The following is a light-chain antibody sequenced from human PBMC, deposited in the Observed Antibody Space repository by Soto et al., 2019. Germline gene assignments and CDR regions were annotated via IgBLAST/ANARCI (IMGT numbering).Light chain of an antibody. J-gene: IGKJ4*01. CDR1: QSVSSY. V-gene: IGKV3-20*01. CDR2: DAS. Sequence: EIVLTQSPATLSLSPGERATLSCRASQSVSSYLAWYQQKPGRAPRLLIYDASSRATGVPDRFSGSGSGTNFTLAIGRLEPEDFAVYYCQQYGSSPLTFGGGTKV. CDR3: QQYGSSPLT.